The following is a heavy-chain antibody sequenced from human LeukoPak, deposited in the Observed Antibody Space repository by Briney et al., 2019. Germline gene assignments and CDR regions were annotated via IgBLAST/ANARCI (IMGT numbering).Heavy chain of an antibody. J-gene: IGHJ4*02. CDR1: GFTFTSFA. CDR3: AKHSHDGSAPYYEVQLDY. D-gene: IGHD3-22*01. Sequence: GALRLSCAASGFTFTSFAMSWVRQAPGKGLEWVSTISRSGVATYYANSVKGRFTISRDNSKNTVYLQMSSLRAEDTAMYYCAKHSHDGSAPYYEVQLDYWGQGTLVTVSS. CDR2: ISRSGVAT. V-gene: IGHV3-23*01.